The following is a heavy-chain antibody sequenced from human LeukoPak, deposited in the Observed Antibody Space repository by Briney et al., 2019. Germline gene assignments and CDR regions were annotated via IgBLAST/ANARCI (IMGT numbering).Heavy chain of an antibody. J-gene: IGHJ4*02. D-gene: IGHD3-22*01. CDR2: IYYSGST. V-gene: IGHV4-39*07. Sequence: PSETLSLTCTVSGGSISSSSYYWGWIRQPPGKGLEWIGSIYYSGSTYYNPSLKSRVTISVDTSKNQFSLKLSSVTAADTAVYYCARDGGAYYYDSNSTPSDYWGQGTLVTVSS. CDR1: GGSISSSSYY. CDR3: ARDGGAYYYDSNSTPSDY.